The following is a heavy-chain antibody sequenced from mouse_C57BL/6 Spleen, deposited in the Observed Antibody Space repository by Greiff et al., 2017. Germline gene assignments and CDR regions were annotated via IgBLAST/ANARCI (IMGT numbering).Heavy chain of an antibody. D-gene: IGHD1-1*01. CDR1: GFNITDYY. J-gene: IGHJ2*01. Sequence: EVQLQQSGAELVRPGASVKLSCTASGFNITDYYMHWVKQRPEQGLEWIGRIDPEDGDPEYAPKFQGKATMTADSSSNTAYLQLSSLTSEDTAVYYCTRCGSSYVDYWGQGTTLTVSS. CDR3: TRCGSSYVDY. V-gene: IGHV14-1*01. CDR2: IDPEDGDP.